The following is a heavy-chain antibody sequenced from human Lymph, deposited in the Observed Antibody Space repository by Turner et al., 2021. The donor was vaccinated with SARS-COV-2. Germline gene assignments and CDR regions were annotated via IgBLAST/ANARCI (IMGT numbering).Heavy chain of an antibody. CDR2: IKQDGSEK. CDR3: ARVGVRFEWSDGYHYYYAMDV. V-gene: IGHV3-7*03. CDR1: GFTFSSYW. J-gene: IGHJ6*02. D-gene: IGHD3-3*01. Sequence: EVQLVDSGGGLFQPGGSLSLSCAASGFTFSSYWMSLVRQAPGKGLEWGANIKQDGSEKYYVDSVKGRFTISRDNAKNSLYLQMNSLRADDTAVYFCARVGVRFEWSDGYHYYYAMDVWGQGTTVTVSS.